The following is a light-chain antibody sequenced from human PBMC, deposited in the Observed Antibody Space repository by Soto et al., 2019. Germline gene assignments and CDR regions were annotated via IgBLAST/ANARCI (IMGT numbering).Light chain of an antibody. CDR3: CSYAGSYFYV. CDR1: SSGVGGYNY. Sequence: QSVLTQPRSVSGSPGQSVTISCTGTSSGVGGYNYVSWYQQHPGKAPKLMIYDVSKRPSGVPDRFSGSKSGNTASLTISGLQVEDEADYYCCSYAGSYFYVFGTGTKVTVL. J-gene: IGLJ1*01. CDR2: DVS. V-gene: IGLV2-11*01.